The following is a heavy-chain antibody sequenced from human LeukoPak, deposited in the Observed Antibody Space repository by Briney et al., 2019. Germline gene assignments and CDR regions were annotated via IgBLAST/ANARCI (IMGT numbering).Heavy chain of an antibody. CDR3: ARSGIVGATMVYNYMDV. V-gene: IGHV3-48*01. CDR1: GFTFSSYS. Sequence: GGSLRLSWAASGFTFSSYSMKWVRQAPGKGLEWVSYISTGSSTIYYADSVKGRFTISRDNAKNSLYLQMNSLRAEDTAVYYCARSGIVGATMVYNYMDVWSKGTTVTVSS. CDR2: ISTGSSTI. J-gene: IGHJ6*03. D-gene: IGHD1-26*01.